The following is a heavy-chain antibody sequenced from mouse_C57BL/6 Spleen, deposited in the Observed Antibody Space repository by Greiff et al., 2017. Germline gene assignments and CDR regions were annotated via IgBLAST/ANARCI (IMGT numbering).Heavy chain of an antibody. J-gene: IGHJ4*01. V-gene: IGHV5-17*01. CDR2: ISSGRSTI. CDR3: AKTLGPGAMDY. D-gene: IGHD4-1*01. CDR1: GFTFSDYG. Sequence: EVQVVESGGGLVKPGGSLKLSCAASGFTFSDYGMHWVRQAPEKGLEWVAYISSGRSTIYYADTVKGRFTISRDNAKNTLFLQMTRLRSEDTAMYYCAKTLGPGAMDYWGQGTSVTVSS.